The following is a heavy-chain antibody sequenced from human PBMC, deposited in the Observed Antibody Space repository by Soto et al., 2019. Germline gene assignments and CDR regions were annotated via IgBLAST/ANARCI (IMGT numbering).Heavy chain of an antibody. Sequence: GASVKVSCEASGYTFTSYGISWVRQAPEQGLEWMGWISPYDDNTNYAQNLQGRVTMTTDTSTRTAYMELRSLRSDDTAVYYCARGGYYDSSGSRNYHYYGMDAWGQGTTVTVSS. J-gene: IGHJ6*02. CDR1: GYTFTSYG. D-gene: IGHD3-22*01. CDR3: ARGGYYDSSGSRNYHYYGMDA. CDR2: ISPYDDNT. V-gene: IGHV1-18*01.